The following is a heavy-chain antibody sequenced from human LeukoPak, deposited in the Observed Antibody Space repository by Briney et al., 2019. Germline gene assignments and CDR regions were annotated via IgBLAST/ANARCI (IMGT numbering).Heavy chain of an antibody. J-gene: IGHJ4*02. CDR2: IYSGSST. D-gene: IGHD5-18*01. Sequence: EGSLRLSCAASGYPVSSNYMRWARGSPGEGREGVSVIYSGSSTYYSGPRKGRLTIFKDNFQNTLDPQMDNPRAQGQAVVYCARGGRGYSYGVFDYWGQGTLVTVSS. V-gene: IGHV3-66*01. CDR1: GYPVSSNY. CDR3: ARGGRGYSYGVFDY.